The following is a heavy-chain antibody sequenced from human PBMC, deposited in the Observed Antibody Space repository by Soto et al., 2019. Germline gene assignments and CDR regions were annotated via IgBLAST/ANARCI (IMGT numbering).Heavy chain of an antibody. J-gene: IGHJ4*02. CDR2: IYSGGST. D-gene: IGHD2-2*01. V-gene: IGHV3-66*01. CDR1: GFTVSSNY. Sequence: EVQLVESGGGLVQPGGSLRLSCAASGFTVSSNYMSWVRQAPGKGLEWVSVIYSGGSTYYADSVKGRFTISRDNSKNTLYRQMNSLRAEDTAVYYCARDQYCSSTSCYDGWGQGTLVTVSS. CDR3: ARDQYCSSTSCYDG.